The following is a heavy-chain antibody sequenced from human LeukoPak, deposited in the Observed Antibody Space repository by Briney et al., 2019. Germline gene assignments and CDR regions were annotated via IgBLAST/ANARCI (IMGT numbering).Heavy chain of an antibody. D-gene: IGHD3-3*01. V-gene: IGHV3-23*01. CDR1: GFTFSTYA. Sequence: GGSLRLSCAASGFTFSTYAMTWVRQAPGKGLEWVSAISGSGDSTYYADSVKGRFTISRDNSKNTLYLQMNRLRAEDTALYYCARDGGTYYDFWSGSNWFDPWGQGTLVTVSS. CDR2: ISGSGDST. J-gene: IGHJ5*02. CDR3: ARDGGTYYDFWSGSNWFDP.